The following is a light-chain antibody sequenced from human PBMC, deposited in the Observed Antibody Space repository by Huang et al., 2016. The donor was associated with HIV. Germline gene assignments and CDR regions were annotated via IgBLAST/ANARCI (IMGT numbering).Light chain of an antibody. V-gene: IGKV1-39*01. CDR1: QSIGTY. CDR2: VAS. J-gene: IGKJ4*01. CDR3: QQSYSALGLT. Sequence: IQMTQSPSSLSASVGDRVTIACRASQSIGTYLNWYQQKRGKAPRLLIHVASSLQSGVPSRVSGSGSGTDFTLTISSLQPEDFATYYCQQSYSALGLTFGGGTKVEIK.